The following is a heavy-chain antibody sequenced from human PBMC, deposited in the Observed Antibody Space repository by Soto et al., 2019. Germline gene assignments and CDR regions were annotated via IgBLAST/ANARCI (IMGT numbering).Heavy chain of an antibody. CDR1: GYTFTSYA. CDR2: INAGNGNT. D-gene: IGHD2-21*02. Sequence: ASVKVSCKASGYTFTSYAMHWVRQAPGQRLEWMGWINAGNGNTKYSQKFQGRVTITRDTSASTAYMELSSLRSEDTAVYYGARSIVVVTAADYWGQGSLNSVSA. CDR3: ARSIVVVTAADY. V-gene: IGHV1-3*01. J-gene: IGHJ4*02.